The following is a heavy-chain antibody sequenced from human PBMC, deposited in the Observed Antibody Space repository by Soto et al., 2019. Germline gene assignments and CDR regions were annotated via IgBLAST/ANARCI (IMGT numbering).Heavy chain of an antibody. CDR1: GFTFSSYG. Sequence: GSLRLSCAASGFTFSSYGMHWVRQAPGKGLEWVAVISYDGSNKYYADSVKGRFTISRDNSKNTLYLQMNSLRAEDTAVYYCAKEHVLKYYDFWSGPWGGMDVWGQGTTVTVSS. CDR2: ISYDGSNK. J-gene: IGHJ6*02. CDR3: AKEHVLKYYDFWSGPWGGMDV. V-gene: IGHV3-30*18. D-gene: IGHD3-3*01.